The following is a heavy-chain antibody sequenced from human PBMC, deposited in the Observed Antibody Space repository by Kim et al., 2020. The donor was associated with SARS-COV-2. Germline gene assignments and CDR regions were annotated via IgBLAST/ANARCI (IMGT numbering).Heavy chain of an antibody. J-gene: IGHJ6*02. D-gene: IGHD6-6*01. CDR2: IIPIFGTA. CDR3: ARDQWPGIAARTYYYYGMDV. CDR1: GGTFSSYA. V-gene: IGHV1-69*13. Sequence: SVKVSCKASGGTFSSYAISWVRQAPGQGLEWMGGIIPIFGTANYAQKFQGRVTITADESTSTAYMELSSLRSEDTAVYYCARDQWPGIAARTYYYYGMDVWGQGTTVTVSS.